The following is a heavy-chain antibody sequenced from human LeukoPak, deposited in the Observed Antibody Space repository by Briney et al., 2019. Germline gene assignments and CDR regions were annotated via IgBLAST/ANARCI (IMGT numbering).Heavy chain of an antibody. CDR2: FYYSGST. D-gene: IGHD4-17*01. CDR3: ARATVTTPEDAFDI. J-gene: IGHJ3*02. CDR1: GGSISCGGYY. Sequence: SQTLSLTCSVSGGSISCGGYYWSWTRQHPGKGLEWIGYFYYSGSTPYNPSLKTRVTISVDTSKNQFSLKLRSVPAADTAVYYCARATVTTPEDAFDIWGQGTMVTVSS. V-gene: IGHV4-31*03.